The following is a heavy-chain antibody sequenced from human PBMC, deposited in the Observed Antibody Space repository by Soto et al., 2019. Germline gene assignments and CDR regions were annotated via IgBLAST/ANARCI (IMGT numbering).Heavy chain of an antibody. CDR2: VFRSGSI. J-gene: IGHJ4*02. V-gene: IGHV4-61*01. Sequence: QVQLQESGPGLVRPSESLSLTCNVSGGSMTTGSYFWSWIRQPPGKGLEWIGYVFRSGSINYSPSFKSRVTISIDTSKNQFSLMLKSVTAADTAVYFCARAMNRYFDYWGQGALVTVSS. CDR3: ARAMNRYFDY. CDR1: GGSMTTGSYF.